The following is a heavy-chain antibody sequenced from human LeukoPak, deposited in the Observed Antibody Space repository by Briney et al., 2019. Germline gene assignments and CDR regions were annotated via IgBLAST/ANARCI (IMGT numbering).Heavy chain of an antibody. Sequence: ASVKVSCKASGYTFTGYYMHWVRQAPGQGLEWMGWINPNSGGTNYAQKFQGRVTMTRDTSISTAYMELSRLRSDDTAVYYCARDGVGYYDSSGYDENFDYWGQGTLVTVSS. CDR2: INPNSGGT. J-gene: IGHJ4*02. D-gene: IGHD3-22*01. CDR1: GYTFTGYY. V-gene: IGHV1-2*02. CDR3: ARDGVGYYDSSGYDENFDY.